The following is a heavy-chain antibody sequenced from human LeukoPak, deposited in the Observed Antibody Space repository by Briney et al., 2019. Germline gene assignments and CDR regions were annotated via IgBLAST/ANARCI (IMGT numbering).Heavy chain of an antibody. D-gene: IGHD1-1*01. CDR1: GYGFILYG. Sequence: GASVKVSCKTSGYGFILYGISWVRQAPGQGPEWMGWISTSTGDTKYTQKFQGRVTLTTDTSTSTAYMELSSLRSDDTAIYYCARGRPESPFDPWGQGTLVTVSS. CDR3: ARGRPESPFDP. J-gene: IGHJ5*02. CDR2: ISTSTGDT. V-gene: IGHV1-18*01.